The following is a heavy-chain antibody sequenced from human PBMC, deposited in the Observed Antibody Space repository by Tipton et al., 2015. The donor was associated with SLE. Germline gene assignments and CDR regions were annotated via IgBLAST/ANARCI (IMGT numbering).Heavy chain of an antibody. CDR2: IYYSGNT. D-gene: IGHD3-3*01. Sequence: TLSLTCAIYGGSFNNYYWSWIRQAPGKGLEWIASIYYSGNTNYAPSLKSRVTISLDTNDYFSLRLSSVTAADTAVYYCARGVPSLYDFRRGSWVGPFDTWGQGTLVTVSS. CDR3: ARGVPSLYDFRRGSWVGPFDT. J-gene: IGHJ5*02. CDR1: GGSFNNYY. V-gene: IGHV4-34*01.